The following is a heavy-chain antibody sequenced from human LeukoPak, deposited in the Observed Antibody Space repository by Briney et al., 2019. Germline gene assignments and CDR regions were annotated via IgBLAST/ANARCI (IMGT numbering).Heavy chain of an antibody. CDR1: GYTFTGYH. CDR2: INPNSGGT. D-gene: IGHD7-27*01. V-gene: IGHV1-2*02. CDR3: ARDDKLGDGYFDY. J-gene: IGHJ4*02. Sequence: GASVKVSCKASGYTFTGYHIHWVRQAPGQGLERMGWINPNSGGTNYAQKFQGRVTMTRDTSISTAYMELSRLKSDDTAVYYCARDDKLGDGYFDYWGQGTLVTVSS.